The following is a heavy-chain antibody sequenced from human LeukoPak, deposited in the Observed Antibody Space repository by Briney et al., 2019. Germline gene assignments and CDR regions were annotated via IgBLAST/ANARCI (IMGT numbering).Heavy chain of an antibody. D-gene: IGHD1-26*01. CDR3: ARGRGYGGNYLRSFDI. V-gene: IGHV4-59*08. J-gene: IGHJ3*02. CDR1: GDSIGSYF. Sequence: PSETLSLTCTVSGDSIGSYFWSWIRQPPGKGLEWIGYNGGSTNYNPPLKSRVTILLDRSKNQFSLKLSSVTAADTAIYYCARGRGYGGNYLRSFDIWGQGTMVTVSS. CDR2: NGGST.